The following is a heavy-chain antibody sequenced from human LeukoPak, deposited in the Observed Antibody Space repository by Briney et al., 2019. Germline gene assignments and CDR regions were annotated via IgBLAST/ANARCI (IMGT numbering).Heavy chain of an antibody. CDR3: ARISFGDWPLDY. V-gene: IGHV4-4*07. D-gene: IGHD2-21*02. Sequence: PSETLSLTCTISGVSISSYYWSWIRQPAGKGLEWIGRIYTSGSTNYNPSLKSRVTISVDTSKNQFSLKLSSVTAADTAVYHCARISFGDWPLDYWGEGTLVTVSS. CDR1: GVSISSYY. J-gene: IGHJ4*02. CDR2: IYTSGST.